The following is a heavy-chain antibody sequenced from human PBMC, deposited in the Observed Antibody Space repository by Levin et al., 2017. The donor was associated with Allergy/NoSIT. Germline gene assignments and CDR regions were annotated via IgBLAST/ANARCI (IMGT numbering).Heavy chain of an antibody. V-gene: IGHV4-59*08. Sequence: SETLSLTCTVSGGSISSYYWSWIRQPPGKGLEWIGYIYYSGSTNYNPSLKSRVTISVDTSKNQFSLKLSSVTAADTAVYYCARHLSVGAAAGTGGWFDPWGQGTLVTVSS. CDR2: IYYSGST. D-gene: IGHD6-13*01. CDR3: ARHLSVGAAAGTGGWFDP. CDR1: GGSISSYY. J-gene: IGHJ5*02.